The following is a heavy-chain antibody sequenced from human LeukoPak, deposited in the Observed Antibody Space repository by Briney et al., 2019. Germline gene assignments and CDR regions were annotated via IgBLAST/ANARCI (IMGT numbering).Heavy chain of an antibody. V-gene: IGHV3-23*01. D-gene: IGHD1-1*01. Sequence: GGSLRLSCAASGFTFSSYAMSWVRQAPGKGLEWVSVMFASGSTYYADSVKGRFTISRDNSKNTLYLQMYSLRAEDTAVYYCAKVEGASKASVYWGQGALVTVSS. J-gene: IGHJ4*02. CDR1: GFTFSSYA. CDR3: AKVEGASKASVY. CDR2: MFASGST.